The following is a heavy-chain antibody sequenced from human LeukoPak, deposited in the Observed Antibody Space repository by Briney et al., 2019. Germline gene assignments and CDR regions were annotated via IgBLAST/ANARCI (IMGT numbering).Heavy chain of an antibody. J-gene: IGHJ4*02. CDR2: ISSSGSTI. D-gene: IGHD6-19*01. Sequence: PGGSLRLSCAASGFTFSSYEMNWVRQAPGKGLEGVSYISSSGSTIYYADSVKGRFTISRDNAKNSLYLQMNSLRAEDTAVYYCARVRRSSSSGCVDYWGQGTLVTVSS. CDR3: ARVRRSSSSGCVDY. CDR1: GFTFSSYE. V-gene: IGHV3-48*03.